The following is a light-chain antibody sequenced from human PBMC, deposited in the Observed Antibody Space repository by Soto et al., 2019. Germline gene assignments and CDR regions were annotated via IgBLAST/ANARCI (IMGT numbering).Light chain of an antibody. CDR1: SSDVGGYNY. V-gene: IGLV2-23*01. CDR2: EGH. J-gene: IGLJ1*01. Sequence: QSVLTQPASVSGSPGQSITISCTGTSSDVGGYNYVSWYQQHPGKAPKVVIYEGHKRPSGVPDRFSGSTSVNTASLTISGLQTDDEADYYCCLYVGATTYVFGTGTKLTVL. CDR3: CLYVGATTYV.